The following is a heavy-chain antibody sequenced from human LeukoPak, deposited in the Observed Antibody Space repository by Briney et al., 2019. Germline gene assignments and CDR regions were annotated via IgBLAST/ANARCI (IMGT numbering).Heavy chain of an antibody. V-gene: IGHV4-34*01. CDR3: ARDGYRIGRAFDP. CDR2: ISHRGST. Sequence: AETLSLTCSVYGVSFSAHYWISTRPSPEMGPQCIGEISHRGSTNYNPSLRSRLTMSVHTSKHQFSLKLSSVTAADSAVYYCARDGYRIGRAFDPWGQGMLVTVSS. CDR1: GVSFSAHY. D-gene: IGHD5-18*01. J-gene: IGHJ5*02.